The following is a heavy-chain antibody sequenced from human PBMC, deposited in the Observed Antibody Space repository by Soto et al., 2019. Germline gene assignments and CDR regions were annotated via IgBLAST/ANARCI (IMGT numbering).Heavy chain of an antibody. CDR3: ATDGGA. V-gene: IGHV3-15*07. CDR1: GFTFTYAW. D-gene: IGHD3-10*01. Sequence: EVQLVESGGGLVKPGGSLTLSCAASGFTFTYAWRNWVRQAPGTGLEWVGRIKSKTAGGTTDYTATVKGRFTISRDDSKNTLFLQMNSLKAEDTAVYYCATDGGAWGQGTLVTVSS. CDR2: IKSKTAGGTT. J-gene: IGHJ5*02.